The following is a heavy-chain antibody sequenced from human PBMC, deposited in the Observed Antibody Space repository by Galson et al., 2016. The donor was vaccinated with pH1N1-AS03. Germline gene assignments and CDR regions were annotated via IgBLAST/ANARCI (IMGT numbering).Heavy chain of an antibody. J-gene: IGHJ4*02. D-gene: IGHD2-15*01. CDR3: AKDKGLGGGSCYQY. CDR1: GFTFGSFA. V-gene: IGHV3-23*01. Sequence: SLRLSCAASGFTFGSFAMSWVRQAPGKGLEWVSAISGSGNNTYYGASVKGRLTISRDNSKNMLYLQMNSLRAEDTAVYYCAKDKGLGGGSCYQYWGQGTLVTVSS. CDR2: ISGSGNNT.